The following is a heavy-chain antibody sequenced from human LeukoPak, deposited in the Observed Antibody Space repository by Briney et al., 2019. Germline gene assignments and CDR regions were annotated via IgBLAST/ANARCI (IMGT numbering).Heavy chain of an antibody. CDR2: IYSTGIT. D-gene: IGHD3-22*01. CDR3: ASPGITTFDY. CDR1: GASISGNSFS. V-gene: IGHV4-39*01. J-gene: IGHJ4*02. Sequence: SETLSLTCTVSGASISGNSFSWGWVRQPPGKGLEWIGNIYSTGITYYNPSLKSRVTISVDTSKNQFSLRSNSVTAADTAIYYCASPGITTFDYGGQGTLVTVSS.